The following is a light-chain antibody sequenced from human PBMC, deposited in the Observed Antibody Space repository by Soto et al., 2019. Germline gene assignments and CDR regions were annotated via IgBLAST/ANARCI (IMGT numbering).Light chain of an antibody. V-gene: IGKV1-6*01. Sequence: SQMTQSPSSLSASVGDRVTITCRASRYIRTALSWYQHRPGQAPKVLICVASSLQSGVPSRFSGSGYGTDFTLTISSLQPEACDDYYCLLHYHSTRTFGPGT. CDR3: LLHYHSTRT. CDR2: VAS. J-gene: IGKJ1*01. CDR1: RYIRTA.